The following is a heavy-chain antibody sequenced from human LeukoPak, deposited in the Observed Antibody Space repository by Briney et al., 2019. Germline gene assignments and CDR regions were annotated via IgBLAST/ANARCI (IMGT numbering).Heavy chain of an antibody. J-gene: IGHJ3*01. CDR1: GYTFTGYY. Sequence: ASVKVSFKASGYTFTGYYMHWVRRAPGQGLEWMGKINPSGGSTSYPQKFQGRVTMTRDTSTTTVYMELSTLRSEDTAIYYCARGYCSGGGCSVLDAFDGWGQGTMVTVSS. CDR3: ARGYCSGGGCSVLDAFDG. V-gene: IGHV1-46*01. CDR2: INPSGGST. D-gene: IGHD2-15*01.